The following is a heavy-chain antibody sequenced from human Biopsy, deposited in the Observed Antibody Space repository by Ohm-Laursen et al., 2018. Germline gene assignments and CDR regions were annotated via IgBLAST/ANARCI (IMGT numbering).Heavy chain of an antibody. Sequence: SVKVSCNVSGYTFSMYAIIWVRQAPGQGLEWMGWSSAYNGKTNYAQKFQGRLTMTTDTSTSTAYMELSSLRSDDTAVYYCARDALGGGSYRFFYWGQGSLVTVSS. CDR3: ARDALGGGSYRFFY. CDR1: GYTFSMYA. V-gene: IGHV1-18*01. J-gene: IGHJ4*02. D-gene: IGHD1-26*01. CDR2: SSAYNGKT.